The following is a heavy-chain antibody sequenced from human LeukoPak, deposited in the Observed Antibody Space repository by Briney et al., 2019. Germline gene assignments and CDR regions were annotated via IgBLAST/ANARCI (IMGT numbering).Heavy chain of an antibody. V-gene: IGHV3-20*03. J-gene: IGHJ4*02. CDR3: ARSSRELGGYAPWELMPPFDY. Sequence: GGSLRLSYAASGFTFDDYGMSWVRQAPGKGLEWVSGINLNGGTTGYADSVKGRFTISRDNAKNSLYLQMNSLRAEDTAVYYCARSSRELGGYAPWELMPPFDYWGQGTLVTVSS. D-gene: IGHD1-7*01. CDR2: INLNGGTT. CDR1: GFTFDDYG.